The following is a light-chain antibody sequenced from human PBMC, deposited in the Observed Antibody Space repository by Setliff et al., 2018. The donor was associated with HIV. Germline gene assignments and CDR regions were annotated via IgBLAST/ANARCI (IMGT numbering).Light chain of an antibody. V-gene: IGLV1-51*01. J-gene: IGLJ1*01. CDR1: SSNIKNNF. CDR2: DNT. CDR3: GTWDTSLNGYV. Sequence: PGQKVTISCSGSSSNIKNNFVSWYQQLPGTAPKLLIYDNTKRPSGIPDRFSGSTSGTSATLGITGLQTGDEADYYCGTWDTSLNGYVFGTGTKVTVL.